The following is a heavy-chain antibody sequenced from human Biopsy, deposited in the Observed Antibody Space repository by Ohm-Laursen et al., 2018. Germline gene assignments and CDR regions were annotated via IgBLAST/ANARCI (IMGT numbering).Heavy chain of an antibody. J-gene: IGHJ4*02. CDR1: GGAISSYY. CDR2: IYYSGTT. Sequence: SETLSLTCSVSGGAISSYYWNWIRQPTGQGLEWIGYIYYSGTTDYSPSLKSRVTISKDKYKNLFFLMLSSVTAEDTAVYYFARDGAVTVIRGLYYWGQGTLVTVSS. CDR3: ARDGAVTVIRGLYY. V-gene: IGHV4-59*01. D-gene: IGHD3-10*01.